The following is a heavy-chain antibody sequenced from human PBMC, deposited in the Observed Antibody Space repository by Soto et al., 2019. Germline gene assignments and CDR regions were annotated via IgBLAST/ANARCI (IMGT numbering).Heavy chain of an antibody. J-gene: IGHJ6*02. CDR1: GYTLTELS. Sequence: ASVKLSCKVSGYTLTELSMHWVRQAPGKGLEWMGGFDPEDGETIYAQKFQGRVTMTEDTSTDTAYMELSSLRSEDTAVYYCATADSSSRYYYYGMDVRGQGTTVTVSS. D-gene: IGHD6-13*01. V-gene: IGHV1-24*01. CDR3: ATADSSSRYYYYGMDV. CDR2: FDPEDGET.